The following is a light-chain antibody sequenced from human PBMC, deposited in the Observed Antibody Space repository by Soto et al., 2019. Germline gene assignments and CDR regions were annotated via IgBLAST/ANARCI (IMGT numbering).Light chain of an antibody. J-gene: IGKJ1*01. CDR3: QHYNNWPPWT. CDR1: QSVRSN. V-gene: IGKV3-15*01. Sequence: EIVMTQSPATLSVSPGERATLSCRASQSVRSNLAWYQQKPGQAPRLLIYGASTRATGIPARFSGSGSGTEFTLTISSLQTEDFEVYYCQHYNNWPPWTFGQGTKVDIK. CDR2: GAS.